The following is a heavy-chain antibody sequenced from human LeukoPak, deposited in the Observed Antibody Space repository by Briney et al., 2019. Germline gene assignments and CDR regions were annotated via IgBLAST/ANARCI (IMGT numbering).Heavy chain of an antibody. CDR3: ARGGRGSAAVVAPRSFDI. D-gene: IGHD3-22*01. J-gene: IGHJ3*02. Sequence: PGGSLRLSCEASGFTVSSTHMVWVRQAPGKGLEWVSVTYTGGNSYYAGSVQGRFIISRDISKNTPYLQMNNLRAEDSALYYCARGGRGSAAVVAPRSFDIWGQGTMVTVSS. CDR2: TYTGGNS. CDR1: GFTVSSTH. V-gene: IGHV3-53*01.